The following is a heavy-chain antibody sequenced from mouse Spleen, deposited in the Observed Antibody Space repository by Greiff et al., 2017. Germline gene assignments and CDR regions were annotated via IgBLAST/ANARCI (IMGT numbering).Heavy chain of an antibody. D-gene: IGHD1-1*01. CDR3: ARDFYYYFDY. Sequence: QVQLKQPGAELVKPGTSVKLSCKASGYNFTSYWINWVKLRPGQGLEWIGDIYPGSGSTNYNEKFKSKATLTVDTSSSTAYMQLSSLASEDSALYYCARDFYYYFDYWGQGTTLTVSS. J-gene: IGHJ2*01. V-gene: IGHV1-55*01. CDR1: GYNFTSYW. CDR2: IYPGSGST.